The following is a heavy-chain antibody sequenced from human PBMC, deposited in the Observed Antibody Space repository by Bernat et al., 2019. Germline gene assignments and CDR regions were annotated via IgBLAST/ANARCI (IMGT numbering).Heavy chain of an antibody. V-gene: IGHV1-18*01. Sequence: QVQLVQSGAEVKKPGASVKVSCKASGYTFTSYGISWVRQAPGQGLEWMGWISAYNGNTNYAQKLQGRVTMTPDTSTSTAYMELRSLRSDDTAVYYCARDINSRDILTGYYWGKYYFDYWGQGTLVTVSS. CDR2: ISAYNGNT. J-gene: IGHJ4*02. CDR3: ARDINSRDILTGYYWGKYYFDY. D-gene: IGHD3-9*01. CDR1: GYTFTSYG.